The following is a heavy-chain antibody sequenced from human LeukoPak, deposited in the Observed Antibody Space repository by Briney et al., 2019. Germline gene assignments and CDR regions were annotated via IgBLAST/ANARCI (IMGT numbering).Heavy chain of an antibody. Sequence: GGSLRLSCAASGFTFDDYAMHWVRQAPGKGLEWVSGISWNSGSIGYADSVKGRFTISRDNAKNSLYLQMNSLRAEDTAVYYCARVRYSSSPDAFDIWGQGTMVTVSS. J-gene: IGHJ3*02. CDR3: ARVRYSSSPDAFDI. D-gene: IGHD6-6*01. CDR1: GFTFDDYA. CDR2: ISWNSGSI. V-gene: IGHV3-9*01.